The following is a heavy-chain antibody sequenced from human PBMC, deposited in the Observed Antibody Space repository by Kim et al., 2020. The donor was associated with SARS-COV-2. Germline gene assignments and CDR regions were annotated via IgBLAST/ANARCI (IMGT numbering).Heavy chain of an antibody. CDR1: GFSVRNNY. J-gene: IGHJ4*01. V-gene: IGHV3-53*01. CDR3: AREEGSYAMD. CDR2: ITTGGYT. Sequence: GGSLRLSCEVLGFSVRNNYMTWVRQAPGKGLEWVSTITTGGYTYSADSVKGRFTVSRDSSQNTLYLQMDRLRGEDTAAYYCAREEGSYAMDWGHGALVTV. D-gene: IGHD3-10*01.